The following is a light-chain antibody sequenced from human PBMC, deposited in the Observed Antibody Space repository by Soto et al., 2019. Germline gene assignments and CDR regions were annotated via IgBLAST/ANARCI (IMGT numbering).Light chain of an antibody. CDR3: CSYAGSYTWV. Sequence: QSALTQPRSVSGSPGQSVTISCTGTNSDVGGYNFVSWYQQHPGEAPKLMIYDVSKRPSGVPDRFSGSKSGNTASLTISGLQAEDEADFYCCSYAGSYTWVFGTGTKVTVL. CDR2: DVS. CDR1: NSDVGGYNF. J-gene: IGLJ1*01. V-gene: IGLV2-11*01.